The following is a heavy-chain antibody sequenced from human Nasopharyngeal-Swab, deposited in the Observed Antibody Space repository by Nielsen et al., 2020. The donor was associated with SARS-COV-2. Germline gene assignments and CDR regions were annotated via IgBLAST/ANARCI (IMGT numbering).Heavy chain of an antibody. J-gene: IGHJ6*02. CDR2: ISSSGAVI. D-gene: IGHD1-26*01. CDR3: ARGESIVGTTWDYNGMDV. V-gene: IGHV3-11*01. CDR1: GSSFSDYY. Sequence: GGPLRLSCAASGSSFSDYYMAWIRQAPGKGLEWISYISSSGAVIYYTDSVKGRFTISRDNAKSSLLLQMNSLRVEDTAVYYCARGESIVGTTWDYNGMDVWGQGTTVTVSS.